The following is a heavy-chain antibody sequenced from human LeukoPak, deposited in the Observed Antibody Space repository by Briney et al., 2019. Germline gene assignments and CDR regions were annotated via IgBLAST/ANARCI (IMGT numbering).Heavy chain of an antibody. V-gene: IGHV3-23*01. D-gene: IGHD3-10*01. Sequence: PGGSLRLSCAASGFTFSSYAMTWVRQAPGKGLQWVSPIRVSGENTYYADSVKGRFTISRDISKSTLYLQMNSLRDEDTAVYYCTKYGSGSYYNGLYWGQGTLVTVSS. CDR3: TKYGSGSYYNGLY. CDR2: IRVSGENT. CDR1: GFTFSSYA. J-gene: IGHJ4*02.